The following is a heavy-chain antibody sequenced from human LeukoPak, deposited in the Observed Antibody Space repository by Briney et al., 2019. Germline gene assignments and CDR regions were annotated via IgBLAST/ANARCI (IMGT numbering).Heavy chain of an antibody. Sequence: GGSLTLSWAASGLTFSGYAMSWGRQARGKGLDWVSLITGSGATTYYADSVRGRFTVSRDNSKNTLYLQMNSLRAEDTAVYFCAKGDCGGTCLLIDNWGQGTLVTVSS. CDR2: ITGSGATT. CDR3: AKGDCGGTCLLIDN. J-gene: IGHJ4*02. D-gene: IGHD2-15*01. CDR1: GLTFSGYA. V-gene: IGHV3-23*01.